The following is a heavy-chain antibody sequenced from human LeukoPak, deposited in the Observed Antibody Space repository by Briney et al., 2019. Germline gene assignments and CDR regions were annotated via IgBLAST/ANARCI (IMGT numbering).Heavy chain of an antibody. V-gene: IGHV4-34*01. CDR2: INHSGST. D-gene: IGHD3-10*01. Sequence: SETLSLTCAVYGGSFSGYYWSWIRQPPGKGLEWIGEINHSGSTNYNPSLKSRVTISVDTSKNQFSLKLSSVSAADTAVYYCARYGYFYYYYGMDVWGQGTTVTVSS. J-gene: IGHJ6*02. CDR1: GGSFSGYY. CDR3: ARYGYFYYYYGMDV.